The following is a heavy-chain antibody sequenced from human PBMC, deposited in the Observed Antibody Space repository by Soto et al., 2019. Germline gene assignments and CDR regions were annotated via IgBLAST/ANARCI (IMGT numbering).Heavy chain of an antibody. Sequence: QVQLQESGPGLVKPSETLSLTCTVPGGYISDYYLSWIRQSPGKGLEWIGYILYSGSTNYDPSLKSRVTSSVDRSKNQFSLKRSSVTAADTAVSYCACGGDWGRFDYWGRGTLVTVSS. CDR2: ILYSGST. CDR1: GGYISDYY. V-gene: IGHV4-59*01. J-gene: IGHJ4*02. D-gene: IGHD2-21*02. CDR3: ACGGDWGRFDY.